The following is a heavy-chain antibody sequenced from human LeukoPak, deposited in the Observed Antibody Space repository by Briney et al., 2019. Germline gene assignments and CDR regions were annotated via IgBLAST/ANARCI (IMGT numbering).Heavy chain of an antibody. J-gene: IGHJ5*02. CDR2: ISYDGSNK. CDR3: AKNSGSYSDWFDP. Sequence: GGSLRLSCAASGFTFSSYGMHWVRQAPGKGLEWVAVISYDGSNKYYADSVKGRFTISRDNSKNTLYLQMNSLRAEDTAVYYCAKNSGSYSDWFDPWGHGTLVTVSS. CDR1: GFTFSSYG. D-gene: IGHD1-26*01. V-gene: IGHV3-30*18.